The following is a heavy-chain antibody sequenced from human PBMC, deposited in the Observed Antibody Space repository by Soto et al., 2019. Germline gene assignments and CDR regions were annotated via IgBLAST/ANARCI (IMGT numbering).Heavy chain of an antibody. V-gene: IGHV3-33*01. D-gene: IGHD2-2*01. CDR1: GFTFSSYG. CDR2: IWYDGSNK. CDR3: ARDQLLPRVYYYYMDV. J-gene: IGHJ6*03. Sequence: GGSLRLSCAASGFTFSSYGMHWVRQAPGKGLEWVAVIWYDGSNKYYADSVKGRFTISRDNSKNTLYLQMNSLRAEDTAVYYCARDQLLPRVYYYYMDVWGKGTTVTVS.